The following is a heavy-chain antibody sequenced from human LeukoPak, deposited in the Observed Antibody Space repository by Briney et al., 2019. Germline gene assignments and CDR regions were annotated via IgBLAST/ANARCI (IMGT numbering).Heavy chain of an antibody. CDR1: GFTFSSYW. CDR2: IKQDGSEK. CDR3: AREVASETPIFDY. J-gene: IGHJ4*02. Sequence: PGGSLRLSCAASGFTFSSYWMSWVRQAPGKGLEWVANIKQDGSEKYYVDSVKGRFTISRDNAKNSLYLQMNSLRAEDTAVYYCAREVASETPIFDYWGQGTLVTVSS. V-gene: IGHV3-7*01. D-gene: IGHD5-12*01.